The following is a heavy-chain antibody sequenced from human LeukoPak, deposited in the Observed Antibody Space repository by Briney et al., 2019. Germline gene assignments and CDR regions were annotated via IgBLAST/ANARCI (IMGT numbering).Heavy chain of an antibody. J-gene: IGHJ4*02. V-gene: IGHV4-59*08. CDR1: GGSISSYY. D-gene: IGHD3-22*01. CDR3: ARQNSYYYDSSGYYDY. Sequence: SETLSLTCTVSGGSISSYYWSWIRQPPGKGLEWIGYIYYSGSTNYNPSLKSRVTISLDTSKNQFSLKLSSVTAADTAVYYCARQNSYYYDSSGYYDYWGQGTLVTVSS. CDR2: IYYSGST.